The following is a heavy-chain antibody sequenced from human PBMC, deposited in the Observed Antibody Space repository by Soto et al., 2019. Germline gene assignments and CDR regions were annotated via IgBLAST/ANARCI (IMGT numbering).Heavy chain of an antibody. Sequence: QVQLVESGGGVVQPGRSLRLSCAASGFTFSSYAMHWVRQAPGKGLEWVAVISYDGSNKYYADSVKGRFTISRDNSKNRLYLTMNSLRAEDTAVYYCARMGGFYDFWSGLPDWGQGTLVTVSS. CDR2: ISYDGSNK. D-gene: IGHD3-3*01. J-gene: IGHJ4*02. V-gene: IGHV3-30-3*01. CDR1: GFTFSSYA. CDR3: ARMGGFYDFWSGLPD.